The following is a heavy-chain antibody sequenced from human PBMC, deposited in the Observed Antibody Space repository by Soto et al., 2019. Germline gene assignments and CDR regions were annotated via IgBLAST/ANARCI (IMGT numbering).Heavy chain of an antibody. CDR1: GGSIRSSSYN. V-gene: IGHV4-39*01. CDR3: ATLPAGGSGSN. D-gene: IGHD3-10*01. CDR2: NYYSGNT. J-gene: IGHJ4*02. Sequence: QLQLQESGPGLVKPSETLSLTCTVSGGSIRSSSYNWGWIRQSPGRGQEWIGNNYYSGNTYYNSSLKSRVTIPIDTSKNQFSLKLSSVTAADTAVYYCATLPAGGSGSNWGQGTLVTVSS.